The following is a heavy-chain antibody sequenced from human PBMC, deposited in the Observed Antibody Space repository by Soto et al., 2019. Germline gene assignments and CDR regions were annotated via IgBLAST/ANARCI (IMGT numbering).Heavy chain of an antibody. CDR2: ITSSSDST. J-gene: IGHJ4*02. CDR1: GFPFSNFA. D-gene: IGHD1-1*01. Sequence: EVKLLESXGGLVQPGGSLRLSCVASGFPFSNFAMSWVRQAPGKGLEWVSVITSSSDSTYFADSVRGRFTISRDNSKNTLYLQLNSLRAEDTAIYYCTTGPFIAGDYWGQGTPVTVTS. V-gene: IGHV3-23*01. CDR3: TTGPFIAGDY.